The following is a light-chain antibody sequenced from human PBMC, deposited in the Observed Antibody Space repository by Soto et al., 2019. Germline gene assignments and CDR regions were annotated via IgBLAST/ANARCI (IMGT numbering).Light chain of an antibody. CDR1: QSVSSD. J-gene: IGKJ1*01. CDR3: QQYNSWPLA. Sequence: EIVMTQSPATQSVSPGERATLPCRASQSVSSDLAWYQQKPGQTPRLLVYGASTRASGIPARFSGSGSGTEFTLTISSLQSEDFAVYYCQQYNSWPLAFGQGTKVELK. V-gene: IGKV3-15*01. CDR2: GAS.